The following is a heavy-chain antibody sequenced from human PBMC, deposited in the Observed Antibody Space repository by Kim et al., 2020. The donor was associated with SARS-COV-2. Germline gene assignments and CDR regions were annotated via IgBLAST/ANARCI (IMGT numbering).Heavy chain of an antibody. V-gene: IGHV3-7*03. CDR3: VRGHYGMDV. J-gene: IGHJ6*02. CDR2: IRKDGGEI. CDR1: GLDFSTSW. Sequence: VGSLRLSCAASGLDFSTSWMTWVRQTPGKGLEWVATIRKDGGEIYYVDSVKGRFTISRDNAKQSLYLQMDTLRAEDTAVYYCVRGHYGMDVWGQGTTVTVSS.